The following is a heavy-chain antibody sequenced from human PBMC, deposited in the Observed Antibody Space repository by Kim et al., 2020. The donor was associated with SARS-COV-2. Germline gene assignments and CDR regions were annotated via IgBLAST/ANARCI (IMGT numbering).Heavy chain of an antibody. Sequence: SETLSLTCTVSGGSISSYYWSWIRQPPGKGLEWIGYIYYSGSTNYNPSLKSRVTISVDTSKNQFSLKLSSVTAADTAVYYCARVGAGAGYGMDVWGQGTTVTVSS. CDR1: GGSISSYY. J-gene: IGHJ6*02. CDR3: ARVGAGAGYGMDV. D-gene: IGHD7-27*01. CDR2: IYYSGST. V-gene: IGHV4-59*01.